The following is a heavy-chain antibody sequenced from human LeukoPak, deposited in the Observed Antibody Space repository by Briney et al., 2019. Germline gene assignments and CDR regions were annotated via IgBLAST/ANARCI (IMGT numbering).Heavy chain of an antibody. D-gene: IGHD3-3*01. V-gene: IGHV3-23*01. CDR1: GFTFSSYA. Sequence: GGSLRLSCAASGFTFSSYAMSWVRQAPGKGLEWVSAISGSGGSTYYADSVKGRFTISRDNSKNTLYLQMNSLRAEDTAVYYCAKGDDYDFWSGYSRPYYFDYWGHGTLVTVSS. J-gene: IGHJ4*01. CDR3: AKGDDYDFWSGYSRPYYFDY. CDR2: ISGSGGST.